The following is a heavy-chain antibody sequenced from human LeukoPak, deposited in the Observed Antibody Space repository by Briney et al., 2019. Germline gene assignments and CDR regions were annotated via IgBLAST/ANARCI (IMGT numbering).Heavy chain of an antibody. CDR3: ARHCSGGSCYFGTFDY. Sequence: SETLSLTCTVSGGSISSYYWSWIRQPPGKGLEWIGYIYYSESTNYNPSLKSRVTISVDTSKNQFSLKLSSVTAADTAVYYCARHCSGGSCYFGTFDYWGQGTLVTVSS. V-gene: IGHV4-59*08. J-gene: IGHJ4*02. CDR2: IYYSEST. CDR1: GGSISSYY. D-gene: IGHD2-15*01.